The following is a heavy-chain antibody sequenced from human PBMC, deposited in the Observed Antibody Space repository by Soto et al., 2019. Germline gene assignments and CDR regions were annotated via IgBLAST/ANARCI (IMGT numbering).Heavy chain of an antibody. V-gene: IGHV4-39*01. CDR1: GGSISSSSYY. CDR2: IYYSGST. D-gene: IGHD1-26*01. Sequence: SETLSLTCTVSGGSISSSSYYWGWIRQPPGKGLEWIGSIYYSGSTYYNPSLKSRVTISVDTSKNQFSLKLSSVTAADTAVYYCARQARTVGRFSSSHEYYYYYHLDVWGQGTTVPVSS. CDR3: ARQARTVGRFSSSHEYYYYYHLDV. J-gene: IGHJ6*03.